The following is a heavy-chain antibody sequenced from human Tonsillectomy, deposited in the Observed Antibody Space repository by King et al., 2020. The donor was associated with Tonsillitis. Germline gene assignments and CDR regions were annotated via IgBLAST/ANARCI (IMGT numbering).Heavy chain of an antibody. D-gene: IGHD7-27*01. V-gene: IGHV3-74*03. Sequence: VQLVESGGALVQPGGSLTLSCAASGFIFSNYWMHWVRQAPGKGLVWVAHINNDGSGTTYADSVNGRFTISRDNAKGTLHLQMNSLGDDDMAVYYCGRDNWGKHDWGQGTLITVSP. CDR1: GFIFSNYW. CDR2: INNDGSGT. J-gene: IGHJ1*01. CDR3: GRDNWGKHD.